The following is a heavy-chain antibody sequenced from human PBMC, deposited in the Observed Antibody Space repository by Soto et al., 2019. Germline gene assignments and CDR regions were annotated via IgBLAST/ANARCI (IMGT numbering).Heavy chain of an antibody. D-gene: IGHD2-2*01. Sequence: QLQLQESGPGLVKPSETLSLTCTVSGGSISSSSYYWGWIRQPPGKGLEWIGSIYYSGSTYYNPSLKSRVTISVDTSKNQFSLKLSSVTAADTAGYYCATTLHIEVVPAARLATIPSFDYWGQGTLVTVSS. J-gene: IGHJ4*02. CDR2: IYYSGST. CDR1: GGSISSSSYY. V-gene: IGHV4-39*01. CDR3: ATTLHIEVVPAARLATIPSFDY.